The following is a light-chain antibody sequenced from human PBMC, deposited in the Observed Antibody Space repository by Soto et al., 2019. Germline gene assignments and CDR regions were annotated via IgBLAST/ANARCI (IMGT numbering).Light chain of an antibody. V-gene: IGKV3-20*01. J-gene: IGKJ1*01. CDR1: QSVSSAY. Sequence: EIVLTQSPGTLSLSPGERATLSCRASQSVSSAYLAWYQHKPGQPPTLLIYAASSRVTGIPDRFSGSGSGTDFTLTISGLEAEDFAVYYCQQYGGSSTWTFGQGTKVEIK. CDR3: QQYGGSSTWT. CDR2: AAS.